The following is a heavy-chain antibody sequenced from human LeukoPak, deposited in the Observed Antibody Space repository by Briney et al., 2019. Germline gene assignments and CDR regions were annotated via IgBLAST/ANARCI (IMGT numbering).Heavy chain of an antibody. CDR3: ARSSIGTPDYYMDV. CDR1: GFTFSSYW. V-gene: IGHV3-74*01. D-gene: IGHD2-15*01. J-gene: IGHJ6*03. CDR2: INSDGSST. Sequence: GGSLRLSCAASGFTFSSYWMHWVRQAPGKGLVWVSRINSDGSSTSYADSVKGRFTISRDNAKNTLYLQMNSLRAEDTAVYYCARSSIGTPDYYMDVWGKGTTVTVSS.